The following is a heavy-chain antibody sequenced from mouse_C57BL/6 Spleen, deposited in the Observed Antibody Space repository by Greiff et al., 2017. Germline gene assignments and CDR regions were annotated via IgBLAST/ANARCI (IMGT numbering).Heavy chain of an antibody. CDR3: ARDGALGYDYDDWFAY. V-gene: IGHV3-6*01. CDR1: GYSITSGYY. J-gene: IGHJ3*01. D-gene: IGHD2-4*01. CDR2: ISYDGSN. Sequence: EVQLQESGPGLVKPSQSLSLTCSVTGYSITSGYYWNWIRQFPGNKLEWMGYISYDGSNNYNPSLKNRISITRDTSKNQFFLKLNSVTTEDTASYDCARDGALGYDYDDWFAYWGQGTLVTVSA.